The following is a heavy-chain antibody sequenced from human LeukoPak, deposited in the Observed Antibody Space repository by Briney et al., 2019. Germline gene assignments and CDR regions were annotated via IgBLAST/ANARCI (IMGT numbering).Heavy chain of an antibody. CDR1: GFTFSIYS. V-gene: IGHV3-21*01. Sequence: GGSLRLSCAASGFTFSIYSMNWVRQAPGKGLEWVSSISSSGSYIYYADSVKGRFTISRDNAKNSLYLQMNSLRAEDTAVYYCARDYYGDYYFDYWGQGILVTVSS. D-gene: IGHD4-17*01. J-gene: IGHJ4*02. CDR3: ARDYYGDYYFDY. CDR2: ISSSGSYI.